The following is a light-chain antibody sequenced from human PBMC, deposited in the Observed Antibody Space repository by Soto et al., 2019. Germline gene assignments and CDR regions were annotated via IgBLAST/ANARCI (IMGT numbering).Light chain of an antibody. V-gene: IGKV1-5*01. J-gene: IGKJ1*01. CDR2: DAS. Sequence: EIQMTQSASALSASVGDRVTITCRASQSISSWLAWYQQKPGKAPKLLIYDASSLESGVPSRFSGSGSGTEFTLTISSLQPDDFATYYCQQYNSYLTFGQGTKV. CDR1: QSISSW. CDR3: QQYNSYLT.